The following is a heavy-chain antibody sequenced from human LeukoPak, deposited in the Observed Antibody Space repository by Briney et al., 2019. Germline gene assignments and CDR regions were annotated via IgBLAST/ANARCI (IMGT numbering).Heavy chain of an antibody. CDR3: AKLQVVVIRPGPGHGMDV. J-gene: IGHJ6*04. Sequence: HPGGSLRLSCAASGFTLSTYAMSWVRQAPGKGLEWVALISGSGDNTNYADSVKGRSTISRDNSKNTLYLQMNSLRAEDTAVYYCAKLQVVVIRPGPGHGMDVWGKGTTVTVSS. D-gene: IGHD2-15*01. CDR1: GFTLSTYA. CDR2: ISGSGDNT. V-gene: IGHV3-23*01.